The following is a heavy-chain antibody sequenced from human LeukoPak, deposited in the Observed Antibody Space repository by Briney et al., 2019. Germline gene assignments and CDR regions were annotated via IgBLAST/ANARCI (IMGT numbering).Heavy chain of an antibody. CDR2: IIPIFGTA. V-gene: IGHV1-69*13. J-gene: IGHJ4*02. D-gene: IGHD6-19*01. CDR1: GDTFSSYA. Sequence: GASVKVSCKASGDTFSSYAISWVRQAPGQGLEWMGGIIPIFGTANYAQKFQGRVTITADESTSTAYMELSSLRSEDTAVYYCARTAEQWLPPLDYWGQGTLVTVSS. CDR3: ARTAEQWLPPLDY.